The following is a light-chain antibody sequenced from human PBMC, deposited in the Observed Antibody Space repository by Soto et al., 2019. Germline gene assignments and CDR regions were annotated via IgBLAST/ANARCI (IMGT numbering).Light chain of an antibody. CDR3: ATWVDSLSVYV. J-gene: IGLJ1*01. CDR2: RND. CDR1: SSRSGSNC. Sequence: QSVLPQPPSASGTPGQRVTVSCSVSSSRSGSNCVYWYQQLPGTAPKLLIYRNDQRPSGVPDRFSGSRSGTSASLAISGLRSEDEAIYYCATWVDSLSVYVFGTGTKVTVL. V-gene: IGLV1-47*01.